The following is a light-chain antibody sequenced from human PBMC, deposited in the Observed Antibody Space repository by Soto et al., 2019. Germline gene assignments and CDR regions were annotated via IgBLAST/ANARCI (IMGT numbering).Light chain of an antibody. Sequence: ASPSVTNFLAWYQQKPGQAPRLLIYGAFNRATGIPARFSGSGSGTDFTLTISSLQSEEYAVYYCQQRSDWPPITFGQGTLLEIK. V-gene: IGKV3-11*01. CDR3: QQRSDWPPIT. CDR2: GAF. CDR1: PSVTNF. J-gene: IGKJ5*01.